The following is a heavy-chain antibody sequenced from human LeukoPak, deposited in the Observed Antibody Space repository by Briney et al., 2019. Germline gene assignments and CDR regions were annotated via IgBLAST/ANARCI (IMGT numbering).Heavy chain of an antibody. J-gene: IGHJ4*02. V-gene: IGHV1-2*04. D-gene: IGHD3-3*01. CDR2: INPNSGGT. Sequence: ASVKVSCKASGYTFTSYDIHWVRQATGQGLEWMGWINPNSGGTNYAQKFQGWVTMTRDTSTSTVYMELSSLRSEDTAVYYCARDYGSTIFGVVWSGLLDYWGQGTLVTVSS. CDR1: GYTFTSYD. CDR3: ARDYGSTIFGVVWSGLLDY.